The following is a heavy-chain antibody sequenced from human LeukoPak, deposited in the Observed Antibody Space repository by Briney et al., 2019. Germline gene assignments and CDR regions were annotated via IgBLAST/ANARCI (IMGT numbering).Heavy chain of an antibody. CDR3: ARQELEPWSPWAPTRGMDV. CDR2: MNPNSGNT. V-gene: IGHV1-8*01. D-gene: IGHD1-7*01. CDR1: GYSFTSYD. Sequence: ASVKVSCKASGYSFTSYDIIWVRQATGQGLEWMGWMNPNSGNTAYAQKFQGRVTMTRGTSISTAYMELSSLRVEDTAVYFCARQELEPWSPWAPTRGMDVWGQGTTVSVSS. J-gene: IGHJ6*02.